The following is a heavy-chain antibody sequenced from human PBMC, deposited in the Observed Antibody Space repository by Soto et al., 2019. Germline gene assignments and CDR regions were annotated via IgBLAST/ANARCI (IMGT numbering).Heavy chain of an antibody. J-gene: IGHJ4*02. V-gene: IGHV1-46*01. CDR1: GYSFFRYY. CDR3: ARGGATIFGVIDS. Sequence: GASVKVSCKAYGYSFFRYYIHWVRQAPGQGLEWMGRFLASGGNTDYAQRFRGRVSMTRDTSSTNTVSLELTSLTSDDTAVYYCARGGATIFGVIDSWGQGTRVTVSS. D-gene: IGHD3-3*02. CDR2: FLASGGNT.